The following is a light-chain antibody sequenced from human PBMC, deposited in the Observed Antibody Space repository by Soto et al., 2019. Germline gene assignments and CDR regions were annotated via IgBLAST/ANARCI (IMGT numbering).Light chain of an antibody. CDR1: QNVRSN. J-gene: IGKJ5*01. V-gene: IGKV3-15*01. CDR2: GAS. Sequence: EIVMTQSPATLSVSPGERATLSCRASQNVRSNLAWYQQKPGQAPRLLIYGASTRATGIPARFSGRGSGTDFTLTISRLEPEDFAVYYCQQYGSSSTFGQGTRLEIK. CDR3: QQYGSSST.